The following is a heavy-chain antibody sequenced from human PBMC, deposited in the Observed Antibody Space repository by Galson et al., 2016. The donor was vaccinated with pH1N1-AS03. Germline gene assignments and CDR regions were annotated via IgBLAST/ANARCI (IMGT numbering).Heavy chain of an antibody. Sequence: ATLSLTCSVAGVSIRGYYWNWIRQTPGGGLEWIGYIYNSGSTDFNPSLKSRVTMSMDTSKNQFSLSLSSVTAADTAWYYCARHATTRSEVFGVPFYHYYYTDVWGKGTTVTVSS. CDR3: ARHATTRSEVFGVPFYHYYYTDV. V-gene: IGHV4-59*08. CDR2: IYNSGST. D-gene: IGHD3-3*01. J-gene: IGHJ6*03. CDR1: GVSIRGYY.